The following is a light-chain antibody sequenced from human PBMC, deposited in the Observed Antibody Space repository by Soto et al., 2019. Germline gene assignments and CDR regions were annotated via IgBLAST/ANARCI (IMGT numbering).Light chain of an antibody. CDR1: QSISRT. CDR3: QQYNNWPLT. J-gene: IGKJ4*01. Sequence: EIVLTKSPDTLSVSPGERATLSRRASQSISRTLAWYQQKSGQPPRLLIYSASTRATGFPARFSGSGSGTEFTLTISGLQSEDVAVYYCQQYNNWPLTVGGVTKVDIK. V-gene: IGKV3D-15*01. CDR2: SAS.